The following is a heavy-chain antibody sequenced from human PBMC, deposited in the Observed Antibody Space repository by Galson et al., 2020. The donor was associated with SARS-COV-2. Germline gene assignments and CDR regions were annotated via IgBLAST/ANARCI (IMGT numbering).Heavy chain of an antibody. CDR1: GYIFSTYE. Sequence: ASVKVSCKASGYIFSTYEINWVRQATGQGLEWMGWMNPKSGNTGYAQKFQGRVTLSRDTSIGTAYMELSSLTSDDTAVYYCARGGAGGYNWCDPWGQGTLVTVAA. CDR3: ARGGAGGYNWCDP. D-gene: IGHD3-10*01. J-gene: IGHJ5*02. CDR2: MNPKSGNT. V-gene: IGHV1-8*01.